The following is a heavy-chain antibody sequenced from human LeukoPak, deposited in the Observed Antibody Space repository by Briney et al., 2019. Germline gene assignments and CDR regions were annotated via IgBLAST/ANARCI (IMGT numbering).Heavy chain of an antibody. J-gene: IGHJ4*02. D-gene: IGHD6-19*01. V-gene: IGHV3-49*04. CDR1: GFTFCDYA. Sequence: PGRSLRLSCTASGFTFCDYAMSWVRQAPGKGLEWVGFIRSKAYGGTTEYAASVKGRFTISRDDSKSIAYLQMNSLKTEDTAVYYCTREGSSGPNDYWGQGTLVTVSS. CDR2: IRSKAYGGTT. CDR3: TREGSSGPNDY.